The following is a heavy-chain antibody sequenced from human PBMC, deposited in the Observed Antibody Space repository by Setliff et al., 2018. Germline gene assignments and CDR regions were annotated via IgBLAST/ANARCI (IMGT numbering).Heavy chain of an antibody. J-gene: IGHJ4*02. V-gene: IGHV4-34*01. Sequence: SETLSLTCAVYGASFSGTYCSWIRQSQGKGLEWIGEINHTGSPNWIGEINHSGRPNCNPSRKSRVTMSVDTPKNQFSLKLTSVTAADTAVYYCRVWVDMIEVDSWAQGTLVTVSS. D-gene: IGHD3-22*01. CDR3: RVWVDMIEVDS. CDR2: INHSGRP. CDR1: GASFSGTY.